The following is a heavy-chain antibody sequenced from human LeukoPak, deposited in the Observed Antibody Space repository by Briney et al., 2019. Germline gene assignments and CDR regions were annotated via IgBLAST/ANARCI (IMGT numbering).Heavy chain of an antibody. CDR1: GFTFSIYT. V-gene: IGHV3-48*04. CDR3: ARVTQLQRAGDY. J-gene: IGHJ4*02. D-gene: IGHD2-2*01. CDR2: ISSSGSTI. Sequence: GGSLRLSCAASGFTFSIYTMNGVRDAPGGGQEGVSYISSSGSTIYYAASVKGRFTISRDNAKNSLYLQMNSLSAEDTAIYYCARVTQLQRAGDYWGQGTLVTVSS.